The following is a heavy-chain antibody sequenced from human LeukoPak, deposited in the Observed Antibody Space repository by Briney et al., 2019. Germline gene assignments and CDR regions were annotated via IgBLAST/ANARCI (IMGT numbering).Heavy chain of an antibody. J-gene: IGHJ3*02. D-gene: IGHD5-12*01. CDR2: ISAYNGNT. V-gene: IGHV1-18*01. Sequence: ASVKVSCKASGYTFTSYGISWVRQAPGQGLEWMGWISAYNGNTNYAQKLQGRVTMTTDTSTSTAYMELRSLRSDDTAVYYCARDEYSGYDFDAFDIWGQGTMVTVSS. CDR3: ARDEYSGYDFDAFDI. CDR1: GYTFTSYG.